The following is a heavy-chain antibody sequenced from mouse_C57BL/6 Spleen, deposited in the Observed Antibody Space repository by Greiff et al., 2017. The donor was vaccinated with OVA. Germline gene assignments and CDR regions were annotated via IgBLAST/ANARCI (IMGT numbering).Heavy chain of an antibody. Sequence: QVQLQQSGAELVRPGTSVKMSCKASGYTFTNYWIGWAKQRPGHGLEWIGDIYPGGGYTNYHEKFKGKATLTADKSSSTAYMQFSSLTSEDSAIYYWARGDSTRCNHYFDYWGQGTTLTVSS. CDR3: ARGDSTRCNHYFDY. J-gene: IGHJ2*01. V-gene: IGHV1-63*01. D-gene: IGHD2-1*01. CDR2: IYPGGGYT. CDR1: GYTFTNYW.